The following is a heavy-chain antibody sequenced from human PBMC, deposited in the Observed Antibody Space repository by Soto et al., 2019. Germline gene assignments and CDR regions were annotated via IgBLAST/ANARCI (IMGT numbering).Heavy chain of an antibody. CDR2: ISYDGSNK. CDR1: GFTFSSYA. V-gene: IGHV3-30-3*01. J-gene: IGHJ3*02. CDR3: ARGHMIVVVTDAFDI. Sequence: QVQLVESGGGVVQPGRSLRLSCAASGFTFSSYAMHWVRQAPGKGLEWVAVISYDGSNKYYADSVKGRFTISRDNSKNTLYLQMNSLRAEDTAVYYCARGHMIVVVTDAFDIWGQGTMVTVS. D-gene: IGHD3-22*01.